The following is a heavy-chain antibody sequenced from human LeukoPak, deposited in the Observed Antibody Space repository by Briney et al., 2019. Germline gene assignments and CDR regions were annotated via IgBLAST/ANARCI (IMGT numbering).Heavy chain of an antibody. D-gene: IGHD3-10*01. V-gene: IGHV4-59*08. J-gene: IGHJ3*02. CDR1: DGSMSPYY. Sequence: SETLSLTCTVSDGSMSPYYWSWIRQPPGKGLEWIGYIYYSGSTNYNPSLKSRVTISVDTSKNQFSLRLSSVTAADTAVYYCARHGPVLLWFGEFYAFDIWGQGTMVTVSS. CDR2: IYYSGST. CDR3: ARHGPVLLWFGEFYAFDI.